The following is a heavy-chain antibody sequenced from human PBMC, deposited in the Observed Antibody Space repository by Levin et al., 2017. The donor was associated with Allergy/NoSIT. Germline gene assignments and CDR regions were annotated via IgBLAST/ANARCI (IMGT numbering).Heavy chain of an antibody. V-gene: IGHV3-11*01. Sequence: GESLKISCAASGFTFSDYYMSWVRQAPGKGLEWVSYIHNTVSTIYYADSVKGRFTISRDNAKNSLYLQMNSLRAEDTAVYYCARVNYPWYFDLWGRGTLVTVSS. D-gene: IGHD5-24*01. CDR2: IHNTVSTI. CDR3: ARVNYPWYFDL. CDR1: GFTFSDYY. J-gene: IGHJ2*01.